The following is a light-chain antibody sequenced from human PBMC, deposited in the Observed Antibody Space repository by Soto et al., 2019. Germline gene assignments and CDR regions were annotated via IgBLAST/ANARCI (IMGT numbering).Light chain of an antibody. CDR1: QSISTW. V-gene: IGKV1-5*01. Sequence: DIQMTQSPSTLSESIGDRVTITCRASQSISTWLAWYQQKPGKAPKVLISDASTLESGVPSRFRGSGSGTEFTLTISSLQPDDFATYYCQQYDSYSYTFGQGTKLEIK. CDR2: DAS. CDR3: QQYDSYSYT. J-gene: IGKJ2*01.